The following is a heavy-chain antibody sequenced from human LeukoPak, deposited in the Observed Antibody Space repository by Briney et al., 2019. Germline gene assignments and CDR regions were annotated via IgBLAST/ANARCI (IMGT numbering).Heavy chain of an antibody. V-gene: IGHV4-59*01. J-gene: IGHJ4*02. CDR2: IYYSGST. CDR1: GGSISSYY. Sequence: PSETLYLTCTVSGGSISSYYWSWIRQPPGKGLEWIGYIYYSGSTNYNPSLKSRVTISVDTSKNQFSLKLSSVTAADTAVYYCATALAGMTDYWGQGTLVTVSS. CDR3: ATALAGMTDY. D-gene: IGHD1-1*01.